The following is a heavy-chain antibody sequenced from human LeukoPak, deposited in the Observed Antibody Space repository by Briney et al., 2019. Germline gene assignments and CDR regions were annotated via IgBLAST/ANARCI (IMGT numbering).Heavy chain of an antibody. J-gene: IGHJ4*02. CDR3: ARDPGRGGKAVMDY. Sequence: PGGSLRLSCAASGFSFDFSGYAMSWVRQAPGKGLEWVSGINGIGTSIYYADSVKGRFTISRDNAKNSLSLEMNSLRDEDTAVYYCARDPGRGGKAVMDYWGQGTLVTVSS. D-gene: IGHD3-16*01. CDR1: GFSFDFSGYA. CDR2: INGIGTSI. V-gene: IGHV3-23*01.